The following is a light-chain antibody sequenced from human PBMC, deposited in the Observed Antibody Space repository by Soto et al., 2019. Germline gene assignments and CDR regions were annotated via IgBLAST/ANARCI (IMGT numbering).Light chain of an antibody. Sequence: DIQMTQSPSTLSASVGARVTITCRASQSIRSWLAWYQQKPGKAPNLLIYDASSLESGVPSRFSGSGSGTEFTLTISSLHPDDFATYYCQQYNSYWTFGQGTKVDIK. V-gene: IGKV1-5*01. CDR1: QSIRSW. J-gene: IGKJ1*01. CDR2: DAS. CDR3: QQYNSYWT.